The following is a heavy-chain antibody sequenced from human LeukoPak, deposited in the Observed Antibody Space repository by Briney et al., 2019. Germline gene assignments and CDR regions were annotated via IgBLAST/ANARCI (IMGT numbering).Heavy chain of an antibody. D-gene: IGHD1-1*01. CDR1: GGSISSYY. CDR3: AGSATGTHAEIGY. J-gene: IGHJ4*02. CDR2: LYNTGST. V-gene: IGHV4-59*01. Sequence: PSETLSLTCSVSGGSISSYYWSWIRQPPGEGLEWIGYLYNTGSTNYNPSLKSRITISADTSKNQLSLRLESVTAAGTAVYYCAGSATGTHAEIGYWGQGTLVTVSS.